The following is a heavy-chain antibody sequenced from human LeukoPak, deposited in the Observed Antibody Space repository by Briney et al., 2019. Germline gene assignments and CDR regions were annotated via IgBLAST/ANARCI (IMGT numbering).Heavy chain of an antibody. Sequence: ASVTVSCKASGGTFSSYAISWVRQAPGQGLEWMGWISAYNGNTNYAQKLQGRVTMTTDTSTSTAYMELRSLRSDDTAVYYCASGVRPTADYYYGMDVWGQGTTVTVSS. J-gene: IGHJ6*02. CDR1: GGTFSSYA. V-gene: IGHV1-18*01. D-gene: IGHD3-10*01. CDR3: ASGVRPTADYYYGMDV. CDR2: ISAYNGNT.